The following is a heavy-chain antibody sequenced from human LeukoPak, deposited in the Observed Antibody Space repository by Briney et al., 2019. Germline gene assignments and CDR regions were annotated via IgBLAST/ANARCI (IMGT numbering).Heavy chain of an antibody. D-gene: IGHD5-12*01. CDR3: ARAKEGCSGFDYLFDN. J-gene: IGHJ4*02. CDR2: FSYDGSTK. Sequence: GGSLRLSCAASGFTFSTYATHWARQPQGKGLEWVALFSYDGSTKYYADYVKGRFTVSRENSKKSLYLQMNSLRAEDTAVYYCARAKEGCSGFDYLFDNWGQGTLVTVSS. CDR1: GFTFSTYA. V-gene: IGHV3-30-3*01.